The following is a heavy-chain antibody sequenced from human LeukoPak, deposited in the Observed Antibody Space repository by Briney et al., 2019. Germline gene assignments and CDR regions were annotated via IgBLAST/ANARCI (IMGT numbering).Heavy chain of an antibody. D-gene: IGHD3-10*01. CDR1: GFTFSSYS. V-gene: IGHV3-48*02. CDR3: ARVEYYGSGSYYRNYYYYGMDV. Sequence: GGSLRLSCAASGFTFSSYSMNWVRQAPGKGLEWVSYISSSSSTIYYADSVKGRFTISRDNAKNSLYLQMNSLRDEDTAVYYCARVEYYGSGSYYRNYYYYGMDVWGQGTTVTVSS. J-gene: IGHJ6*02. CDR2: ISSSSSTI.